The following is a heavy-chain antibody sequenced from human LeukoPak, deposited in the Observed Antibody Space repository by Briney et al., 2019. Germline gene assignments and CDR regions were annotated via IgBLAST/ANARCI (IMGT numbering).Heavy chain of an antibody. V-gene: IGHV4-34*01. CDR1: GGSFSGYY. D-gene: IGHD4-17*01. CDR2: INHSGST. CDR3: ARASTVTTGGYFDY. Sequence: PSETLSLTCAVYGGSFSGYYWSWIRQPPGKGLEWIGEINHSGSTNYNPSLKSRVTTSVDTSKNQFSLKLSSVTAADTAVYYCARASTVTTGGYFDYWGQGTLVTVSS. J-gene: IGHJ4*02.